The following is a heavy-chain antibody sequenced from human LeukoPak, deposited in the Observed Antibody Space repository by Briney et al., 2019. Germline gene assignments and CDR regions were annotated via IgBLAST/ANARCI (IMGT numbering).Heavy chain of an antibody. D-gene: IGHD3-10*01. V-gene: IGHV4-34*01. Sequence: PSETLSLTCAVYGGSFSGYYWSWIRQPPGKGLEWIGEINHSGSTNNNPSLKSRVTISVDTSKNQFSLKLSSVTAADTAVYYCARGRIRVRGVIPQSGWFDPWGQGTLVTVSS. CDR1: GGSFSGYY. CDR2: INHSGST. CDR3: ARGRIRVRGVIPQSGWFDP. J-gene: IGHJ5*02.